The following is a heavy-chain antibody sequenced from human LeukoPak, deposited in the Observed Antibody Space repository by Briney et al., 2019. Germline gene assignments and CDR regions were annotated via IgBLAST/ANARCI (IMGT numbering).Heavy chain of an antibody. Sequence: GGSLRLSCAASGFTFSSYAMSWVRQAPGKGLEWVSAISGGGGSTYYADSVKGRFTISRDNSKNTLYLQMNSLRAEDTAVYYFAKDRSVHYYDRSGYYYRDFWGQGTLVTVSS. V-gene: IGHV3-23*01. CDR2: ISGGGGST. J-gene: IGHJ4*02. CDR1: GFTFSSYA. D-gene: IGHD3-22*01. CDR3: AKDRSVHYYDRSGYYYRDF.